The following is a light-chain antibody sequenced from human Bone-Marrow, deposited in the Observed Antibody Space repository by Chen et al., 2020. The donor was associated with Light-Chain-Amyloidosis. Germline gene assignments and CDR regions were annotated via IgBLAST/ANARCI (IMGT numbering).Light chain of an antibody. CDR2: EVT. CDR3: SSYTMTNTLV. J-gene: IGLJ1*01. CDR1: SSDVGGDNH. Sequence: QSALTQPASVSGSPGQSITISCTGTSSDVGGDNHVSWYQQHPDKAPQLRIYEVTQRPSWVPDRFSGSTSDDTASLTISGLQTEDAADYFCSSYTMTNTLVFGSGTRGTVL. V-gene: IGLV2-14*01.